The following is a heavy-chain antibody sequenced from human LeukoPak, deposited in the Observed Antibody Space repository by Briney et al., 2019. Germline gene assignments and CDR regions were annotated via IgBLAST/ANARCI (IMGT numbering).Heavy chain of an antibody. CDR1: GYSFTSYW. J-gene: IGHJ4*02. V-gene: IGHV5-51*01. CDR2: IYPGDSDT. D-gene: IGHD3-22*01. CDR3: ARLARYDSSGYYYFDY. Sequence: GESLKISCKGFGYSFTSYWIGWVRQMPGKGLEWMGIIYPGDSDTRYSPSFQGQVIISADKSISTAYLQWSSLKASDTAMYYCARLARYDSSGYYYFDYWGQGTLVTVSS.